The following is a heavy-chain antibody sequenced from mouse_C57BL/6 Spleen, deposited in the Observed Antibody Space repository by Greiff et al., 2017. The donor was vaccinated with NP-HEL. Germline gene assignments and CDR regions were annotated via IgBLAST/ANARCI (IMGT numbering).Heavy chain of an antibody. CDR1: GFNIKDDY. V-gene: IGHV14-4*01. D-gene: IGHD1-1*01. CDR3: TPRDYYGSRAMDY. CDR2: IDPENGDT. Sequence: EVQLQQSGAELVRPGASVKLSCTASGFNIKDDYMHWVKQRPEQGLEWIGWIDPENGDTEYASKFQGKATITADTSSNTAYLQLSSLTSEDTAVYYCTPRDYYGSRAMDYWGQGTSVTVSS. J-gene: IGHJ4*01.